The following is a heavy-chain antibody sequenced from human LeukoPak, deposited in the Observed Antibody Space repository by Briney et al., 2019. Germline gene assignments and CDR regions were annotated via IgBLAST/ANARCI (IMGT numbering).Heavy chain of an antibody. CDR2: ISYDGSNK. CDR3: AREGSGYFYYGMDV. Sequence: GGSLRLSCAASGFTFSSYGMHWVRQAPGKGLEWVAVISYDGSNKYYADSVKGRFTISRDNAKNSLYLQMNSLRDEDTAVYYCAREGSGYFYYGMDVWGQGTTVTVSS. J-gene: IGHJ6*02. D-gene: IGHD3-22*01. V-gene: IGHV3-30*03. CDR1: GFTFSSYG.